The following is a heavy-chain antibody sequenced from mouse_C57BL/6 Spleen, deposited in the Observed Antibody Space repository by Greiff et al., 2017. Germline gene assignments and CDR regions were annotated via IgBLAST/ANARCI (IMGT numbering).Heavy chain of an antibody. Sequence: EVKLVESGGGLVKPGGSLKLSCAASGFTFSDYGMHWVRQAPEKGLEWVAYISSGSSTIYYAATVKGRFTISRDNAKNTLFLQMTSLRSEDTAMYYCAKSDYGKRVYFDYWGQGTTLTVSS. J-gene: IGHJ2*01. CDR1: GFTFSDYG. CDR3: AKSDYGKRVYFDY. D-gene: IGHD2-1*01. CDR2: ISSGSSTI. V-gene: IGHV5-17*01.